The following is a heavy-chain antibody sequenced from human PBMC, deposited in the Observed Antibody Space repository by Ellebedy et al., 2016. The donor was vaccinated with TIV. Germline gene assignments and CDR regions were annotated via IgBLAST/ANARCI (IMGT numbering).Heavy chain of an antibody. V-gene: IGHV4-59*08. CDR3: ARGGGRYSGSSLGR. CDR1: GDSISAYY. Sequence: SETLSLTXSVSGDSISAYYWSWIRQPPGKGLEWFGFIHFSGNTNYNRSLKSRVTMSIDPSKNQFSLKLTSVTAADTAVYFCARGGGRYSGSSLGRWGQGTLVTVSS. J-gene: IGHJ4*02. D-gene: IGHD1-26*01. CDR2: IHFSGNT.